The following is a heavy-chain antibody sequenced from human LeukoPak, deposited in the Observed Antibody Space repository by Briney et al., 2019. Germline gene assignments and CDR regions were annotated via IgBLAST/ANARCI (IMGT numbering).Heavy chain of an antibody. CDR3: ARGGIQVSGIDEFDY. D-gene: IGHD6-19*01. CDR2: IGIRGDT. CDR1: GFTFIDYD. V-gene: IGHV3-13*01. Sequence: GGSLRLSCAASGFTFIDYDMPWVRQVIGKGLEWVSAIGIRGDTHYSGSVKGRFTISRENAESSLYLQMNSLRAEDTAVYYCARGGIQVSGIDEFDYWGQGTLVTVSS. J-gene: IGHJ4*02.